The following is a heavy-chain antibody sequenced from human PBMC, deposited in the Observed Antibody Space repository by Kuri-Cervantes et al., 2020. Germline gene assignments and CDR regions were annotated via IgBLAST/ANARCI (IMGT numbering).Heavy chain of an antibody. CDR3: AKPAYGSGTTPYYYYYIDV. V-gene: IGHV3-33*06. J-gene: IGHJ6*03. D-gene: IGHD3-10*01. CDR2: IWYDGSNK. Sequence: GGSLRLSCAASRFTFSNYGMHWVRQAPGKGLEWVAVIWYDGSNKYYADSVEGRFTISRDNSKNTLYLQMNSLRAEDTAVYYCAKPAYGSGTTPYYYYYIDVWGKGTTVTVSS. CDR1: RFTFSNYG.